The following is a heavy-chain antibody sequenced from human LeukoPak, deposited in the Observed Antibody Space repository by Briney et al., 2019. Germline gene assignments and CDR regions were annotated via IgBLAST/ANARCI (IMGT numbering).Heavy chain of an antibody. J-gene: IGHJ4*02. D-gene: IGHD3-22*01. CDR2: INQDGSET. CDR1: GFTLNSNW. V-gene: IGHV3-7*01. Sequence: GGSLRLSCAASGFTLNSNWMRWVRQAPGKGLEWVANINQDGSETYYVDSVEGRFTISRDNAKNSLYLQMNTLRAEDTAVYYCARGHYYESSGPFDYWGQGTLVTVSS. CDR3: ARGHYYESSGPFDY.